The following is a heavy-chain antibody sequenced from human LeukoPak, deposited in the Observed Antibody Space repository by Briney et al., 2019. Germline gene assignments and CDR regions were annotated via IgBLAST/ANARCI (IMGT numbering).Heavy chain of an antibody. V-gene: IGHV4-34*01. CDR2: INHSGST. J-gene: IGHJ3*02. CDR3: ARGQSRITMTRGAFDI. CDR1: GGSFSGYY. Sequence: SETLPLTCAVYGGSFSGYYWSWIRQPPGKGLEWIGEINHSGSTNYNPSLKSRVTISVDTSRNQFSLKLSSVTAADTAVYYCARGQSRITMTRGAFDIWGQGTMVTVSS. D-gene: IGHD3-22*01.